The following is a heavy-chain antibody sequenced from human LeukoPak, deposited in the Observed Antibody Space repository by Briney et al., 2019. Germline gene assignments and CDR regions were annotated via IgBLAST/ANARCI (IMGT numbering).Heavy chain of an antibody. CDR2: IYPGDSDT. CDR1: GYSFNTYW. Sequence: GESLQISCKGSGYSFNTYWIGWVRQMSGKGLEWMGIIYPGDSDTKYSPSFQGQVTISVDKSISTAYLQWSSLKASDTAMYYCARQLGYCSSTSCYSSVGWFDPWGQGTLVTVSS. V-gene: IGHV5-51*01. J-gene: IGHJ5*02. D-gene: IGHD2-2*01. CDR3: ARQLGYCSSTSCYSSVGWFDP.